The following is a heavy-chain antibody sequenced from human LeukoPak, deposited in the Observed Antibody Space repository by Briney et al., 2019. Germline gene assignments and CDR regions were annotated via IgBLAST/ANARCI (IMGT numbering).Heavy chain of an antibody. CDR1: GYTSTSYG. D-gene: IGHD3-9*01. CDR2: ISAYNGNT. V-gene: IGHV1-18*01. J-gene: IGHJ3*02. Sequence: ASVKVSCKASGYTSTSYGISWVRQAPGQGLEWMGWISAYNGNTNYAQKLQGRVTMTTDTSTSTAYMELRSLRSDDTAVYYCAETYDVTIGDAFDIWGQGTMVTVSS. CDR3: AETYDVTIGDAFDI.